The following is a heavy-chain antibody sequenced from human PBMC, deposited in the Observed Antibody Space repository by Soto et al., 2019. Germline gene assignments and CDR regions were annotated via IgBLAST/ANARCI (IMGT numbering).Heavy chain of an antibody. V-gene: IGHV3-9*01. Sequence: GGSLRLSCAASGFTCDDYAMHWVRQAPGKGLEWVSGISWNSGSIGYADSVKGRFTISRDNAKNSLYLQMNSLRAEDTALYYCAKDIAVTPNSSYAMLVSGPGTTVTVSS. CDR1: GFTCDDYA. CDR2: ISWNSGSI. D-gene: IGHD4-4*01. J-gene: IGHJ6*02. CDR3: AKDIAVTPNSSYAMLV.